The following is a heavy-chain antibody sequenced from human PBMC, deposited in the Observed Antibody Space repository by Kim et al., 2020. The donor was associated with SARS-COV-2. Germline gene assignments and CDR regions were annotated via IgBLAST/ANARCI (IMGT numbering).Heavy chain of an antibody. CDR3: ARDSGTGYSSSWYASGGIDL. CDR2: IYYSGST. J-gene: IGHJ6*02. D-gene: IGHD6-13*01. CDR1: GGSISSYY. Sequence: SETLSLTCTVSGGSISSYYWSWIRQPPGKGLEWIGYIYYSGSTNYNPSLKSRVTISVDTSKNQFSLKLSSVTAADTAVYYCARDSGTGYSSSWYASGGIDLWGQGTTVTVSS. V-gene: IGHV4-59*13.